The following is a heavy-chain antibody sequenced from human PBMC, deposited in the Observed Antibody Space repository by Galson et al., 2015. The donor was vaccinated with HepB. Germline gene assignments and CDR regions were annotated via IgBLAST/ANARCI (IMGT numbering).Heavy chain of an antibody. V-gene: IGHV4-39*02. CDR1: GGSVTNRTHH. J-gene: IGHJ4*02. CDR3: AKLTTSAIDF. Sequence: ETLSLTCTVSGGSVTNRTHHWGWIRQPPGKGLEWIGNIYYTGNTYYNPSLRSRVTISIDTSENHLSLRLNSVTAADTAVYFCAKLTTSAIDFWGQGTLVTVSS. CDR2: IYYTGNT. D-gene: IGHD4-11*01.